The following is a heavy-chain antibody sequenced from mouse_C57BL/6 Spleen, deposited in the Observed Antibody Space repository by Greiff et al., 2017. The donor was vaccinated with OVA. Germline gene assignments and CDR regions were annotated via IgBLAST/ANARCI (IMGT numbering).Heavy chain of an antibody. Sequence: VQVVESGPGLVQPSQSLSIPCTVSGFSLTSYGVHWVRQSPGKGLEWLGVIWRGGSTDYNAAFMSRLSITKDNSKSQVFFKMNSLQADDTAIYYCALQFITTVVAFDYWGQGTTLTVSS. CDR1: GFSLTSYG. CDR3: ALQFITTVVAFDY. J-gene: IGHJ2*01. D-gene: IGHD1-1*01. V-gene: IGHV2-5*01. CDR2: IWRGGST.